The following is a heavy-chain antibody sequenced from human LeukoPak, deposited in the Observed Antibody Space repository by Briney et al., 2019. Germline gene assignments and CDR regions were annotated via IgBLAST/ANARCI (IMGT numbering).Heavy chain of an antibody. V-gene: IGHV3-23*01. CDR1: GFNFSNYA. Sequence: GGSLRLSCAASGFNFSNYAMTWVRQAPGKGLEWVSTVNSNDRPYYADSVRGRFTISRDNSKNTLYLQMNTLRVEDTALYYCAKARAAVVEAAINYWGQGILVTVSS. CDR3: AKARAAVVEAAINY. J-gene: IGHJ4*02. D-gene: IGHD2-15*01. CDR2: VNSNDRP.